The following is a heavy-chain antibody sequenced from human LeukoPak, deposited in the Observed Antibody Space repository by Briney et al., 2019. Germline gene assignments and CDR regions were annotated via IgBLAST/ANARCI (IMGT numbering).Heavy chain of an antibody. CDR2: IIPIFGTA. CDR1: GGTFSSYA. CDR3: ARKLVPTYYDFWSGYSPDYFDY. V-gene: IGHV1-69*13. Sequence: SVKVSCKASGGTFSSYAISWVRQAPGQGLEWMGGIIPIFGTANYAQKFQGRVTITADESTSTAYMELSSLRSEDTAVYYCARKLVPTYYDFWSGYSPDYFDYWGQGTLVTVSS. J-gene: IGHJ4*02. D-gene: IGHD3-3*01.